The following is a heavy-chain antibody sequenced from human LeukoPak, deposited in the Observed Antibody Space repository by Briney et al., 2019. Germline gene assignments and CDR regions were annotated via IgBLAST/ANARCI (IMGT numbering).Heavy chain of an antibody. D-gene: IGHD3-22*01. CDR1: GGSISSSNW. CDR2: IYHSGST. J-gene: IGHJ4*02. V-gene: IGHV4-4*02. Sequence: PSETLSLTCAVSGGSISSSNWWSWVRQPPGKGLEWIGEIYHSGSTNYNPSLKSRVTISVDKSKNQFSLKLSSVTAADTAVYYCAGNLGDYYDSSGYYFSYFDYWGQGTLVTVSS. CDR3: AGNLGDYYDSSGYYFSYFDY.